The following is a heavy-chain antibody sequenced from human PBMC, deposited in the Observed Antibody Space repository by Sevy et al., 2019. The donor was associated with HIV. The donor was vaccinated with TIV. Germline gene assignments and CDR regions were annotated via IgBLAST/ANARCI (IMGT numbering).Heavy chain of an antibody. CDR2: ISYDGNNK. CDR1: GFTFSTYA. J-gene: IGHJ1*01. CDR3: ARGENNDEFFQY. V-gene: IGHV3-30-3*01. Sequence: GGSLRLSCAASGFTFSTYALHWVRQAPGKGLEWVALISYDGNNKYYADSVKGRFTISRDDSRNILSLEMNSLRRDDTAVYYCARGENNDEFFQYWGQGTLVTVSS. D-gene: IGHD1-26*01.